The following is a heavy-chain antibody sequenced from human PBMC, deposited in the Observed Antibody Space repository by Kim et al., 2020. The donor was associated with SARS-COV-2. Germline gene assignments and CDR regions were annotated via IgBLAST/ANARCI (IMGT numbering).Heavy chain of an antibody. D-gene: IGHD3-16*01. CDR2: IYYSGST. J-gene: IGHJ6*02. V-gene: IGHV4-39*01. CDR3: ARHQEGHDYVWGGQPGPYDGMDV. CDR1: GGSISSSSYY. Sequence: SETLSLTCTVSGGSISSSSYYWGWIRQPPGKGLEWIGSIYYSGSTYYNPSLKSRVTISVDKSKNQFSLKLSSVTAADTAVYYCARHQEGHDYVWGGQPGPYDGMDVWGQGTTVTVSS.